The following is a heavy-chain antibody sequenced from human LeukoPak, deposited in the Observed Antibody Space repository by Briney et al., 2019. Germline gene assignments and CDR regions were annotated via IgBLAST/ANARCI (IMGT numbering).Heavy chain of an antibody. Sequence: PSETVSLTCTVSGGSISSGDYYWSWIRQPPGKGLEWIGYIYYSGSTYYNPSLKSRVTISVDTSKNQFSLKLSSVTAADTAVYYCARGNGSGDIGWFDPWGQGTLVTVSS. D-gene: IGHD3-10*01. CDR1: GGSISSGDYY. V-gene: IGHV4-30-4*01. CDR3: ARGNGSGDIGWFDP. CDR2: IYYSGST. J-gene: IGHJ5*02.